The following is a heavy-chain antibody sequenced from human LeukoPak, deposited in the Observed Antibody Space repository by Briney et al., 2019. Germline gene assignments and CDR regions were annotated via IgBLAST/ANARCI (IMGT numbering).Heavy chain of an antibody. CDR1: GFTFTDYY. D-gene: IGHD4-17*01. CDR3: ARDAGDTVTTGVFDY. V-gene: IGHV3-11*01. J-gene: IGHJ4*02. CDR2: ISSSGSTTYI. Sequence: GGSLSLSCAASGFTFTDYYMSWVRQAPGKGLEWVSYISSSGSTTYINYADSVKGRFTISRDNAKNSLYLQMNSLRAEDTAVYYCARDAGDTVTTGVFDYWGQGTLVTVSS.